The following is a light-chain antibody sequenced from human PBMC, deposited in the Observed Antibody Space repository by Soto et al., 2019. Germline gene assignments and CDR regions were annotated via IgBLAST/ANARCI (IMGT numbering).Light chain of an antibody. J-gene: IGKJ1*01. Sequence: EIQMTQSPSTLSASVGDRVTITCRASQNIYTWLAWYQQKPGIAPKLLIYAASTLQSGVPSRFSGSGSGTDFTLTISCLQSEDFATYYCQQYYSYPRTFGQGTKVDIK. CDR3: QQYYSYPRT. CDR1: QNIYTW. CDR2: AAS. V-gene: IGKV1-5*01.